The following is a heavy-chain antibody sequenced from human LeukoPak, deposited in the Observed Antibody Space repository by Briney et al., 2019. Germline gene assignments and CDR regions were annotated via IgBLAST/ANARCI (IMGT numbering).Heavy chain of an antibody. CDR2: IYSGGST. Sequence: GGSLRLSCAASGFTVSSNYMSWVRQAPGKGLEWVSVIYSGGSTYYADSVKGRFTISRDNSKNTLYLQMNSLRAEDTAVYYCARGLLESELPFDYWGQGTLVTVSS. D-gene: IGHD1-14*01. CDR3: ARGLLESELPFDY. V-gene: IGHV3-66*01. J-gene: IGHJ4*02. CDR1: GFTVSSNY.